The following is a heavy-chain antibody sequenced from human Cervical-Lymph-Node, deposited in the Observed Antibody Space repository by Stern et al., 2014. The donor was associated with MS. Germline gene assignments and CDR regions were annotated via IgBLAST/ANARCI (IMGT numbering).Heavy chain of an antibody. V-gene: IGHV1-18*01. CDR1: GYTFTSYG. CDR3: ARVYVRAVAGSGWYFDL. J-gene: IGHJ2*01. D-gene: IGHD6-19*01. Sequence: VQLLQSGAEVKKPGASVKVSCKASGYTFTSYGISWVRQAPGQGLEWMGWISAYNGNTNYAQKLQGRVTMTTDTSTSTAYMELRSLRSDDTAVYYCARVYVRAVAGSGWYFDLWGRGTLVTVSS. CDR2: ISAYNGNT.